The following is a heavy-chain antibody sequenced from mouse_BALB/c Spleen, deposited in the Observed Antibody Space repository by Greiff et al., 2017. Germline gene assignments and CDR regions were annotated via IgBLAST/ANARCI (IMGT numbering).Heavy chain of an antibody. D-gene: IGHD2-3*01. CDR3: ARDGGLDY. CDR1: GYSFTSYW. Sequence: QAQLQQSGPQLVRPGASVKISCKASGYSFTSYWMHWVKQRPGQGLEWIGMIDPSDSETRLNQKFKDKATLTVDKSSSTAYMQLSSPTSEDSAVYYCARDGGLDYWGQGTTLTVSS. CDR2: IDPSDSET. V-gene: IGHV1S127*01. J-gene: IGHJ2*01.